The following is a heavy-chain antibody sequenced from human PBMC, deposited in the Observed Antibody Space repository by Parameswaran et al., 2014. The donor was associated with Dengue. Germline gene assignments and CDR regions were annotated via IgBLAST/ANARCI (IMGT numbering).Heavy chain of an antibody. CDR1: GFTFSSYA. J-gene: IGHJ4*02. CDR3: ARQNDFWSGSFLDY. D-gene: IGHD3-3*01. CDR2: ISYDGSNK. V-gene: IGHV3-30-3*01. Sequence: GGSLRLSCAASGFTFSSYAMHWVRQAPGKGLEWVAVISYDGSNKYYADSVKGRFTISRDNSKNTLYLQMNSLRAEDTAVYYCARQNDFWSGSFLDYWGQGTLVTVSS.